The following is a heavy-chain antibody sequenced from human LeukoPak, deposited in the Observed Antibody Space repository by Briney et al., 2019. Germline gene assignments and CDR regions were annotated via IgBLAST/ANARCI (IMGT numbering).Heavy chain of an antibody. V-gene: IGHV4-39*07. CDR3: ARALPTGKYYFDY. J-gene: IGHJ4*02. D-gene: IGHD4-17*01. CDR2: INHSGST. CDR1: GASISSSSYY. Sequence: SETLSLTCNVSGASISSSSYYWAWIRQPPGKGLEWIGEINHSGSTNYNPSLKSRVTISVDTSKNQFSLKLSSVTAADTAVYYCARALPTGKYYFDYWGQGTLVTVSS.